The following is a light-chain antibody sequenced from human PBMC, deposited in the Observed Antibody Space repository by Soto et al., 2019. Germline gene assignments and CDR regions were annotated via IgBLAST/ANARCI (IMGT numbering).Light chain of an antibody. CDR2: AAS. CDR1: QNIFSS. Sequence: IQMTKSDSAIPAYRAGRVTIACRAGQNIFSSLNWYQQKPGKAPKLLIYAASSLQSGFPSRFSGSGSGTDFTLTITSLQPEDFATYYCQQNYNSPTITFGQGTKLDIK. CDR3: QQNYNSPTIT. J-gene: IGKJ5*01. V-gene: IGKV1-39*01.